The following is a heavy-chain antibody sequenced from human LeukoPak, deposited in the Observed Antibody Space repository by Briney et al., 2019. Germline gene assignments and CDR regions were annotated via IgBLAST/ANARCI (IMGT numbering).Heavy chain of an antibody. CDR3: ARVLAGTIDY. V-gene: IGHV3-30*02. D-gene: IGHD6-19*01. CDR1: GFPFTKYG. CDR2: IRDTGRNT. J-gene: IGHJ4*02. Sequence: GGSLRLSCAASGFPFTKYGMHWVRQAPGKGLEWVAFIRDTGRNTYYADSVKGRFTISRDNAKNSLYLQMNSLRAEDTAVYYCARVLAGTIDYWGQGTLVTVSS.